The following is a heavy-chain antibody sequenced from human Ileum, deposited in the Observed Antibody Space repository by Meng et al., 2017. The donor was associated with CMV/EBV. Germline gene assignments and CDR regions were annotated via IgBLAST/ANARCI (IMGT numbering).Heavy chain of an antibody. D-gene: IGHD1-26*01. CDR3: ARDAVGAGLDY. CDR1: GLSVNRHY. V-gene: IGHV3-53*01. Sequence: GGSLRLSCAVFGLSVNRHYMTWVRQAPGAGLEWVSLIYTGGSTAYSASVKGRFTISRDTYKNTLYLQMDNLRTDDTAVYFCARDAVGAGLDYWGQGTLVTVSS. J-gene: IGHJ4*02. CDR2: IYTGGST.